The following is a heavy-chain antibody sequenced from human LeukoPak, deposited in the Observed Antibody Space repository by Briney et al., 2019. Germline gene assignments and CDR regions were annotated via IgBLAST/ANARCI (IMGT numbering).Heavy chain of an antibody. D-gene: IGHD2-2*01. J-gene: IGHJ5*02. Sequence: SQSLSLTCTVSGGSISSGSYYWSWIRQPAGKGLEWIGRIYNNGSTNYNPSLKSRVTISVDTSKNQFSLKLSSVTAADTAVYYCARAGGYCSSTSCQNWFDPWGQGTLVTVSS. CDR2: IYNNGST. CDR3: ARAGGYCSSTSCQNWFDP. V-gene: IGHV4-61*02. CDR1: GGSISSGSYY.